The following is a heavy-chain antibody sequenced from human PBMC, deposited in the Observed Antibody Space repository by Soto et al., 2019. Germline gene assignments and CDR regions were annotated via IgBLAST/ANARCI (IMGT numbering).Heavy chain of an antibody. CDR1: GFTFSDYG. J-gene: IGHJ4*02. CDR3: ARDGGGGSWYFDY. V-gene: IGHV3-33*01. CDR2: IFYDGGTK. D-gene: IGHD6-13*01. Sequence: QVQLVESGGGVVQPGRSLRLSCAASGFTFSDYGIHWVRQAPGKGLEWVAVIFYDGGTKFYADSVKDRFTISRDSSRNTVFLQMNSLRGEATAVYYCARDGGGGSWYFDYWGQGTRVTVSS.